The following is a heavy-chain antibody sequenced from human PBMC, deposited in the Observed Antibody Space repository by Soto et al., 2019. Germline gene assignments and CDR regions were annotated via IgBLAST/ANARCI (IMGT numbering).Heavy chain of an antibody. CDR3: ARTYYDFWSGPTYYFDY. Sequence: GASVKVSCKASGYTFTSYYMHWVRQAPGQGLEWMGIINPSGGSTSYAQKFQGRVTMTRDTSTSTVYMELSSLRSEDTAVYYCARTYYDFWSGPTYYFDYWGQGTLVTVSS. CDR2: INPSGGST. CDR1: GYTFTSYY. D-gene: IGHD3-3*01. V-gene: IGHV1-46*01. J-gene: IGHJ4*02.